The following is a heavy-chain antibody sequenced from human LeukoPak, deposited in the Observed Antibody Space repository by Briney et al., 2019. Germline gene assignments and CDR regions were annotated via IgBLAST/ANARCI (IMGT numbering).Heavy chain of an antibody. V-gene: IGHV1-8*03. J-gene: IGHJ3*02. CDR3: ARDYTISGGAAAFDI. CDR2: MNPNSGNT. Sequence: ASVKVSCKASGYTFTSYGISWVRQAPGQGLEWMGWMNPNSGNTGYAQKFQGRVTITRNTSISTAYMELSSLRSEDTAVYYCARDYTISGGAAAFDIWGQGTMVTVSS. D-gene: IGHD3-3*01. CDR1: GYTFTSYG.